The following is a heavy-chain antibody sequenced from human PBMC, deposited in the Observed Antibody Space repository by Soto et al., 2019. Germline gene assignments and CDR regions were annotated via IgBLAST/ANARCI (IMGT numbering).Heavy chain of an antibody. V-gene: IGHV3-48*01. Sequence: GGSLRLSCAASGFTFSSYSMNWVRQAPGKGLEWVSYISSSSSTIYYADSVKGRFTISRDNAKNSLYLQMNSLRAEDTAVYYCARDQNYYDSSGYSVLFVYWGQGTLVTVSS. CDR2: ISSSSSTI. CDR3: ARDQNYYDSSGYSVLFVY. J-gene: IGHJ4*02. CDR1: GFTFSSYS. D-gene: IGHD3-22*01.